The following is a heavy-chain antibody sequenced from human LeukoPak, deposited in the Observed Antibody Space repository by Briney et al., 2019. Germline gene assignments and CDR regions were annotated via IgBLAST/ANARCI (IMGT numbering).Heavy chain of an antibody. Sequence: SVKVSCKASGGTFSSYAISWVRQAPGQGLEWMGGIIPIFGTANYAQKFQGRVTITADESTSTAYMELSSLRSEDTAVYYCAKEPASSGWFDPWGQGTLVAVSS. J-gene: IGHJ5*02. D-gene: IGHD6-19*01. CDR3: AKEPASSGWFDP. CDR2: IIPIFGTA. V-gene: IGHV1-69*01. CDR1: GGTFSSYA.